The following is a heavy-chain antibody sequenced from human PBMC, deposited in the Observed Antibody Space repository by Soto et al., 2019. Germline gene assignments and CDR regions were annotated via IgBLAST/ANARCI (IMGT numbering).Heavy chain of an antibody. CDR2: INHSGST. CDR3: ARGRGTWSIAVLNWFDP. CDR1: GGSFSSYH. V-gene: IGHV4-34*01. Sequence: SETLSLTCVVYGGSFSSYHWSWIRQSPRKNLGWIGEINHSGSTNYNPSLQSRVTISIDTSKNQFSLNLSSVTAADTAIYYCARGRGTWSIAVLNWFDPWGQGTLVTVSS. D-gene: IGHD6-6*01. J-gene: IGHJ5*02.